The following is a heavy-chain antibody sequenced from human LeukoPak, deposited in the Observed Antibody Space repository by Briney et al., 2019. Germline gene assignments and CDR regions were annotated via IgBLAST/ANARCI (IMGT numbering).Heavy chain of an antibody. D-gene: IGHD3-22*01. CDR2: IYWDDDK. J-gene: IGHJ4*02. CDR3: VHLTDDSSGFPPLFDY. V-gene: IGHV2-5*02. CDR1: GFSLYTSGVG. Sequence: ESGPTLVNPTQTLTLTCSFSGFSLYTSGVGVGWIRQPPGKAPEWLAHIYWDDDKRYSPSLKSRLTITKDTSKNQVVLTMTNMDPVDTATYYCVHLTDDSSGFPPLFDYWGQGALVTVSS.